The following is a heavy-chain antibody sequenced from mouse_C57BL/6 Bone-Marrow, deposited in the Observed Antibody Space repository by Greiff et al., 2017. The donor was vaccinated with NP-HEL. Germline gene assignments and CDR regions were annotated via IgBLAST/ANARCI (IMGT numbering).Heavy chain of an antibody. J-gene: IGHJ2*01. CDR1: VYTFTSYW. Sequence: VQLQQPGAELVKPGASVKLSCKASVYTFTSYWMHWVKQRPGQGLEWIGMIHPNSGSTNYNEKFKSKATLTVDKSSSTAYMQLSSLTSEDSAVYYCARERYYGRFDYWGQGTTLTVSS. D-gene: IGHD1-2*01. V-gene: IGHV1-64*01. CDR3: ARERYYGRFDY. CDR2: IHPNSGST.